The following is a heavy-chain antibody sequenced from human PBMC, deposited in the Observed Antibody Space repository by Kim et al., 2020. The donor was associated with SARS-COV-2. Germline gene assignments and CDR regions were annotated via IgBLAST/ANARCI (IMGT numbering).Heavy chain of an antibody. V-gene: IGHV3-13*04. CDR1: GFTFSSYD. D-gene: IGHD3-9*01. J-gene: IGHJ6*02. CDR3: ARGPPALGYYDILTGSVGMDV. CDR2: IGTAGDT. Sequence: GGSLRLSCAASGFTFSSYDMHWVRQATGKGLEWVSAIGTAGDTYYPGSVKGRFTISRENAKNSLYLQMNSLRAGDTAVYYCARGPPALGYYDILTGSVGMDVWGQGTTVTVSS.